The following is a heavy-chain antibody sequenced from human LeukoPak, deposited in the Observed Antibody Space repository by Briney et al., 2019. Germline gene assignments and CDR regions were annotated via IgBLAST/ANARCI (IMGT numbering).Heavy chain of an antibody. CDR3: GRDRYYGGNSPRFDF. Sequence: GGSLRLSCGASEFTFSTYAIHWVRRAPGMGLEWVANIKQDGSEEYYVDSVKGRFTISRDNAKNSLYLEMSSLRAEDTAVYYCGRDRYYGGNSPRFDFWGQGTLVTVSS. CDR2: IKQDGSEE. J-gene: IGHJ4*02. CDR1: EFTFSTYA. V-gene: IGHV3-7*01. D-gene: IGHD2-21*01.